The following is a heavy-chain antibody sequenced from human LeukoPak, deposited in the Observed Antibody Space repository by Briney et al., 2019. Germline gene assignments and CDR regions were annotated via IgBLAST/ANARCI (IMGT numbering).Heavy chain of an antibody. V-gene: IGHV3-7*03. CDR1: AFIFSGHW. D-gene: IGHD3-22*01. CDR3: ARGFRDSSGRKPDY. Sequence: GGSLRLSCEGSAFIFSGHWMNWVRQTPGKGLEWVASIKEDGSERQYVDSVKGRFSISRDNTKGSLFLQLNSLRAEDTAVYYCARGFRDSSGRKPDYWGQGTLVTVSS. J-gene: IGHJ4*02. CDR2: IKEDGSER.